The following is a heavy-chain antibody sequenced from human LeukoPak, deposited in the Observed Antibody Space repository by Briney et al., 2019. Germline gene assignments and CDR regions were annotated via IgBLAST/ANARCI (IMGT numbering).Heavy chain of an antibody. V-gene: IGHV1-2*02. CDR2: INPNSGGT. Sequence: GASVKVSCKASGYTFTGYYMHWVRQAPGQGLEWMGWINPNSGGTNYAQKFQGRVTMTRDTSISTAYMELSRLRSDDTAVYYCARPLGGGNENDAFDIWGQGTMVTVSS. D-gene: IGHD4-23*01. J-gene: IGHJ3*02. CDR3: ARPLGGGNENDAFDI. CDR1: GYTFTGYY.